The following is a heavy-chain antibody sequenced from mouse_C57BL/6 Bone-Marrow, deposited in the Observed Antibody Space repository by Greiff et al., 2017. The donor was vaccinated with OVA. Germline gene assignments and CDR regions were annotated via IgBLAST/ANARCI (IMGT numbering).Heavy chain of an antibody. Sequence: EVQLQQSGPELVKPGASVKISCKASGYTFTDYYMNWVKQSHGKSLEWIGDINPNNGGTSYNQKFKGKATLTVDKSSSTAYMELRSLTSEDSAVYYCARPYYSPLFDYWGQGTTLTVSS. CDR1: GYTFTDYY. D-gene: IGHD2-12*01. J-gene: IGHJ2*01. CDR2: INPNNGGT. CDR3: ARPYYSPLFDY. V-gene: IGHV1-26*01.